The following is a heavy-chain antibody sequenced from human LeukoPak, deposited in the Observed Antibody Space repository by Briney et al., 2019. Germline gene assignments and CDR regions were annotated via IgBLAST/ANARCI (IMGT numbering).Heavy chain of an antibody. V-gene: IGHV3-7*01. CDR1: GFTFTCCW. D-gene: IGHD2-21*02. J-gene: IGHJ4*02. Sequence: PGGSLRLSCAASGFTFTCCWMSWVRRAPGKGLEWVASIKQDGREKFYADSVKGRFTISRDNARNSLSLQMNSLRAEDTAVYYCARVPGVTRYFDYSGQGIQVTVSS. CDR2: IKQDGREK. CDR3: ARVPGVTRYFDY.